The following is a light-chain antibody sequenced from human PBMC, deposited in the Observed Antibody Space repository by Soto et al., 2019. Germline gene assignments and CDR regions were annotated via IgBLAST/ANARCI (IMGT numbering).Light chain of an antibody. CDR1: QGVSNY. CDR3: QQSYRTPHT. Sequence: DIQMTQSPSSLSASVGDRVTISCRASQGVSNYLIWYQQRQGRAPKLLIYAASNLVGGVPSRFRGNGSGTNFHLTISSLQPEDFATYYCQQSYRTPHTFGPGTLLETK. CDR2: AAS. V-gene: IGKV1-39*01. J-gene: IGKJ2*01.